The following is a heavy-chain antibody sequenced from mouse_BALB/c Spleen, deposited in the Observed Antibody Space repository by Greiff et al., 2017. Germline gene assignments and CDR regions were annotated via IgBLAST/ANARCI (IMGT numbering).Heavy chain of an antibody. CDR2: IWAGGST. V-gene: IGHV2-9*02. J-gene: IGHJ1*01. CDR1: GFSFTSYG. CDR3: ASAGTDWYFDV. Sequence: VQLVESGPGLVAPSQCLSITCTVSGFSFTSYGVPWVRQPPGKGLEWLGVIWAGGSTNYNSALMSRLSISKDNSKSQVFLKMNSLQTDDTAMYYCASAGTDWYFDVWGAGTTVTVSS. D-gene: IGHD4-1*01.